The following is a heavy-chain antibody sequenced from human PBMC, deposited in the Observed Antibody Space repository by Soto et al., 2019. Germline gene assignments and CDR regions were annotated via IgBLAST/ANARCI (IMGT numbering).Heavy chain of an antibody. Sequence: PGGSLRLSCAASGFTFSNYAMSWVLQAPWKGLEWVSTIHGGGDYTHYTDSVKGRFTISRDNSRNTLFLQMNSLRAEDTAVYYCAKEGGLSGSYYISSSYYFYYWAQGSLVTVSS. D-gene: IGHD1-26*01. CDR3: AKEGGLSGSYYISSSYYFYY. J-gene: IGHJ4*01. CDR2: IHGGGDYT. V-gene: IGHV3-23*01. CDR1: GFTFSNYA.